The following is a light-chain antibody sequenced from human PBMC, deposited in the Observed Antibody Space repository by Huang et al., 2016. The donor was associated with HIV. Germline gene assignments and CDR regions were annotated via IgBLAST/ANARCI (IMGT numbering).Light chain of an antibody. J-gene: IGKJ5*01. CDR3: QQSYSALSS. CDR2: SAS. CDR1: QNINTY. V-gene: IGKV1-39*01. Sequence: IQMTQSPTSLSASIGDRVSIACRASQNINTYLNWYQQKSGKAPKLLISSASTLHSGVPSRFSGSGSGTAFTLTIRGLHLDDFATYYCQQSYSALSSFGPGTRL.